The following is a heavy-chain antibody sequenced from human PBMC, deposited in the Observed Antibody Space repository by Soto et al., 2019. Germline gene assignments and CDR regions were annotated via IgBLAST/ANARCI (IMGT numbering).Heavy chain of an antibody. J-gene: IGHJ3*02. CDR1: GYTFPSFG. V-gene: IGHV1-18*01. CDR2: FSAYKGNT. CDR3: ARDLFVSLGGGSYPDAFDI. Sequence: QVQLVQSGAEVKKPGASVKVSCKASGYTFPSFGISWVRQAPGQGLEWMGGFSAYKGNTNYAQKLQGRVTMTTDTSTSTAYMELRSLRSDDTAVYYCARDLFVSLGGGSYPDAFDIWGQGTMVTVSS. D-gene: IGHD1-26*01.